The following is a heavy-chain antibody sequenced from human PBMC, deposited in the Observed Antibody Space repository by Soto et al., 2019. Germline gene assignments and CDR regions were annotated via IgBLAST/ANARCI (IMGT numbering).Heavy chain of an antibody. CDR2: ISGSGGST. V-gene: IGHV3-23*01. Sequence: GGSLRLSCAASGFTFSSYAMSWVRQAPGKGLEWVSAISGSGGSTYYADSVKGRFTISRDNSKNTLYLQMNSRRGEDTAVYYCVKDGSSGWPYYYGLDVWGQGASVTVSS. D-gene: IGHD6-19*01. CDR1: GFTFSSYA. CDR3: VKDGSSGWPYYYGLDV. J-gene: IGHJ6*02.